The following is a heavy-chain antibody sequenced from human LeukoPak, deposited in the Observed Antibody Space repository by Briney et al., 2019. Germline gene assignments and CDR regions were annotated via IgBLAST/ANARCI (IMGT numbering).Heavy chain of an antibody. Sequence: ASVKVSCKASGYTFTSYDINWVRQATGQGLEWMGWMNPNSGNTGYAQKFQGRVTMTRNTSISTAYMELSSLRSEDTAVYYCARERHLRGSVIVVVRDAFDIWGQGTMVSVSS. CDR1: GYTFTSYD. CDR3: ARERHLRGSVIVVVRDAFDI. J-gene: IGHJ3*02. CDR2: MNPNSGNT. D-gene: IGHD3-22*01. V-gene: IGHV1-8*01.